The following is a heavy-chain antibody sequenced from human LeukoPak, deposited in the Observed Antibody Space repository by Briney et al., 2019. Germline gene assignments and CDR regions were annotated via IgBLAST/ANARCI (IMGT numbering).Heavy chain of an antibody. Sequence: GGTLRLSCAASVFTLSIYMMTWVRQAPGKGLEGVANIKPDGCEKFYVDSVRGRFTISRDNAHNSLYLPKNTQTSDDTGVCFCERGSLWSGILEY. CDR2: IKPDGCEK. CDR1: VFTLSIYM. V-gene: IGHV3-7*01. D-gene: IGHD3-3*01. J-gene: IGHJ1*01. CDR3: ERGSLWSGILEY.